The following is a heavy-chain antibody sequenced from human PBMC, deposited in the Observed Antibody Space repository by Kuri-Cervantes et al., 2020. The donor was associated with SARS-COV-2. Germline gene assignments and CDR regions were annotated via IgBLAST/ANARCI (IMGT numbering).Heavy chain of an antibody. CDR3: ATKPPGVNDAFDI. D-gene: IGHD1-14*01. V-gene: IGHV3-74*01. J-gene: IGHJ3*02. CDR2: INSDGSST. CDR1: GFTFSSYW. Sequence: GGSLRLSCAASGFTFSSYWMHWVRQAPGKGLVWVSRINSDGSSTSYADSVKGRFTISRDNSKNTLYLQMNSLRAEETAVYYCATKPPGVNDAFDIWGQGTMVTVSS.